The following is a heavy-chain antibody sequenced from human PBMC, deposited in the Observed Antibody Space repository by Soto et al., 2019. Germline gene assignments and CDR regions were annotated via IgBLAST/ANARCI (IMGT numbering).Heavy chain of an antibody. CDR3: ARGVNYSVYDYRAFDI. CDR2: SIPILGIA. V-gene: IGHV1-69*02. D-gene: IGHD5-12*01. Sequence: QVQLVQSGAAVKKPGSSVKVSCKASGGTFSSYTISWVRQAPGHGLEWMGRSIPILGIANYAQKFQGRVTITADKSTSTAYMELSSLRSADTAVYYCARGVNYSVYDYRAFDICGQGTMVTVSS. CDR1: GGTFSSYT. J-gene: IGHJ3*02.